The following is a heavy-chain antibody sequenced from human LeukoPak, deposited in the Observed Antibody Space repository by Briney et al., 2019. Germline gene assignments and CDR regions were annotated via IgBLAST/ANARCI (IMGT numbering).Heavy chain of an antibody. CDR3: AKDTGDYFDY. J-gene: IGHJ4*02. D-gene: IGHD3-10*01. V-gene: IGHV3-9*03. CDR1: GFTFDDYA. CDR2: ISWNSGSI. Sequence: GRSLRLSCAASGFTFDDYAMHWVRQAPGKGLEWVSGISWNSGSIGYADSVKGRFTISRDNAKNPLYLQMNSLRAEDMALYYCAKDTGDYFDYWGQGTLVTVSS.